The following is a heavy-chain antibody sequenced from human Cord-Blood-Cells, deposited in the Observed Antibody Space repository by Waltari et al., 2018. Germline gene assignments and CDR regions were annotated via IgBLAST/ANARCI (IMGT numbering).Heavy chain of an antibody. J-gene: IGHJ6*02. V-gene: IGHV1-8*01. CDR3: ARGTPVGATTYYYYYYGMDV. D-gene: IGHD1-26*01. CDR2: MNPNSGNT. CDR1: GYTFTRYH. Sequence: HVQLVQSGAEVKKPGASVKDSCKASGYTFTRYHIKSVRQAPGQGLEWMEWMNPNSGNTGYAQKFQGRVTMTRNTSISTAYMELSSLRSEDTAVYYCARGTPVGATTYYYYYYGMDVWGQGTTVTVSS.